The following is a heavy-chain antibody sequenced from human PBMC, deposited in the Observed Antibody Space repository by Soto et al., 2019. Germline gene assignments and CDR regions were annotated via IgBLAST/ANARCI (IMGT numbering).Heavy chain of an antibody. CDR2: VYFSGSS. V-gene: IGHV4-61*08. D-gene: IGHD5-18*01. CDR3: ARVPVDTYMINWFDP. Sequence: PSETLSLTCSVSGGSVSSGDYYWSWIRQPPGKGLEWIGYVYFSGSSNYNPSLKSRVTISVDTSNNQFALKLTSVTAADTDVYFCARVPVDTYMINWFDPWDKGTLGTVSS. CDR1: GGSVSSGDYY. J-gene: IGHJ5*02.